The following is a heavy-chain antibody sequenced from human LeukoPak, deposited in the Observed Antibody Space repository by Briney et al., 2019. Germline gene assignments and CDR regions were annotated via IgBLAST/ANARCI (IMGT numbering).Heavy chain of an antibody. CDR1: GDSVSSKNGA. J-gene: IGHJ4*02. D-gene: IGHD6-19*01. CDR2: TYYRSKWYS. Sequence: SLTLSLTFAISGDSVSSKNGAWTWLRQSPSRALEWLGRTYYRSKWYSDYAVSVQGRITISPDTSKNQFSLQLYSGTPEDAAVYYCARDVGTSGRYTFDYWGQGTLVTVSS. V-gene: IGHV6-1*01. CDR3: ARDVGTSGRYTFDY.